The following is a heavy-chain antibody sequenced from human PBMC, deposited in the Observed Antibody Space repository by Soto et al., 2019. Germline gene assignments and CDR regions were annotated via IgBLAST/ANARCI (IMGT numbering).Heavy chain of an antibody. J-gene: IGHJ4*02. CDR3: ARTYSSSWSPFEY. V-gene: IGHV4-34*01. Sequence: QVQLQQWGAGLLKPSETLSLTCAVYGGSFSGYYWSWIRRPPGKGLAWIGEINHSGTTNYNPSLKSRVIISVDSSKNQFSLKLSSVTAADTAVYYWARTYSSSWSPFEYWGQGTLVTVSS. CDR2: INHSGTT. D-gene: IGHD6-13*01. CDR1: GGSFSGYY.